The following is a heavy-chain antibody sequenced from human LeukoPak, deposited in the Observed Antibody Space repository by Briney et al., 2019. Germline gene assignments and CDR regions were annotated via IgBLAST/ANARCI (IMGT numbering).Heavy chain of an antibody. CDR3: ARAPMVRAYYYYGMDV. D-gene: IGHD3-10*01. CDR1: GYSFTSYW. CDR2: IYPGDSDT. J-gene: IGHJ6*02. V-gene: IGHV5-51*01. Sequence: GESLKISCKGSGYSFTSYWIGWVRQMPGRGLEWMGIIYPGDSDTRYSPSFQGQVTISADKSISTAYLQWSSLKASDTAMYYCARAPMVRAYYYYGMDVWGQGTTVTVSS.